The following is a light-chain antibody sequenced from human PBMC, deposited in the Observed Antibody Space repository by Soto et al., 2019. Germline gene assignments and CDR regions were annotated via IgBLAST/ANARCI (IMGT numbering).Light chain of an antibody. J-gene: IGKJ1*01. CDR1: QSVSSSF. V-gene: IGKV3-20*01. Sequence: EIVLTQSPGTLSLSPGERATLSCRASQSVSSSFLAWYQQKPGQAPRLLIYGASSRATGIPDRFSGRVSGTDFNLTISRLEPEDFAVYYCQQYDSSPWKFGQGTKVEIK. CDR2: GAS. CDR3: QQYDSSPWK.